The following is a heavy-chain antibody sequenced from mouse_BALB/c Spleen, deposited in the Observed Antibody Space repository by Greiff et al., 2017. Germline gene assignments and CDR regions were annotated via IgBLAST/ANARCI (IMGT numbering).Heavy chain of an antibody. CDR2: INPSNGGT. V-gene: IGHV1-53*01. D-gene: IGHD1-2*01. CDR1: GYTFTSYY. Sequence: QVQLQQSGAELVKPGASVKLSCKASGYTFTSYYMYWVKQRPGQGLEWIGEINPSNGGTNFNEKFKSKATLTVDKSSSTAYMQLSSLTSEDSAVYFCARLYGYEDYYAMDYWGQGTSVTVAS. J-gene: IGHJ4*01. CDR3: ARLYGYEDYYAMDY.